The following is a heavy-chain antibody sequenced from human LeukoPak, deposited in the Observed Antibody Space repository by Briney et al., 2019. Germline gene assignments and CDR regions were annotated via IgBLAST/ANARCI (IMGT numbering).Heavy chain of an antibody. J-gene: IGHJ4*02. V-gene: IGHV1-2*02. CDR3: ARDRVIAAAGPTLDY. CDR1: GYTFTDYY. CDR2: INPNSGGT. Sequence: ASVKVSCKASGYTFTDYYMHWVRQAPGQGLEWMGWINPNSGGTNYAQKFQGRVTMTRDTSISTAYMELSRLRSDDAAVVYCARDRVIAAAGPTLDYWGQGALVTVSS. D-gene: IGHD6-13*01.